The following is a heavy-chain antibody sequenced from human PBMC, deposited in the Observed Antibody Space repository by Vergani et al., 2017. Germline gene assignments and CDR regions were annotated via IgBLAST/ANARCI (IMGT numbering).Heavy chain of an antibody. V-gene: IGHV4-34*01. CDR1: GGSFSGYY. J-gene: IGHJ3*02. CDR2: INHSGST. CDR3: ERKSTMVRGVMRAFDI. D-gene: IGHD3-10*01. Sequence: QVQLQQWGAGLLKPSETLSLTCAVYGGSFSGYYWSWIRQPPGKGLEWIGEINHSGSTNYNPSLKSRVTISVDTSKNQFSLKLSSVTAADTAVYYCERKSTMVRGVMRAFDIWGQGTMVTVSS.